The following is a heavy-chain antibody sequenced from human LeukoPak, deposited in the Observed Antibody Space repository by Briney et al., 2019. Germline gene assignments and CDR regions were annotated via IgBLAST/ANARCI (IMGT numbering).Heavy chain of an antibody. D-gene: IGHD1-26*01. J-gene: IGHJ6*01. CDR2: ISGSGDNT. Sequence: GGSLRLSCAASGFTFSVFAMSWVRRTPGKGLEWVSGISGSGDNTLYADSVKGRFTISRDNSKNTLYLEMNSLRAEDTAIYYCAKMKGHPLPKYYMDVWGQGTTVTVSS. CDR3: AKMKGHPLPKYYMDV. V-gene: IGHV3-23*01. CDR1: GFTFSVFA.